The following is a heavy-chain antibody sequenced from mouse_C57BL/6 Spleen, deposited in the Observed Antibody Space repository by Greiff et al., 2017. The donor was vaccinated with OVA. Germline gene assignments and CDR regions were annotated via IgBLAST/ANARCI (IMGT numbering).Heavy chain of an antibody. CDR1: GYTFTDYN. CDR3: ARGNWGYFDY. CDR2: INPNNGGT. J-gene: IGHJ2*01. V-gene: IGHV1-22*01. D-gene: IGHD4-1*01. Sequence: DVQLQESGPELVKPGASVKMSCKASGYTFTDYNMHWVKQSHGKSLEWIGYINPNNGGTSYNQKFKGKATLTVNKSSSTAYMELRSLTSEDSAVYYCARGNWGYFDYWGQGTTLTVSS.